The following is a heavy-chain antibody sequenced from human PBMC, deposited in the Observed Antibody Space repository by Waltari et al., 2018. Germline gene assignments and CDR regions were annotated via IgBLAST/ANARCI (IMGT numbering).Heavy chain of an antibody. D-gene: IGHD3-10*01. CDR2: ISYDGTYK. CDR3: ARVPRGSIIPSLYYFDY. Sequence: QVQLVESGGAVVQPGGSLRLSCAASGFTLSTSALHWVRQAPGKGLEWVAFISYDGTYKYYADSLRGRFTISRDNSKKTLFLQVNSLITDDTALYYCARVPRGSIIPSLYYFDYWGQGTLVTVSS. CDR1: GFTLSTSA. J-gene: IGHJ4*02. V-gene: IGHV3-30*16.